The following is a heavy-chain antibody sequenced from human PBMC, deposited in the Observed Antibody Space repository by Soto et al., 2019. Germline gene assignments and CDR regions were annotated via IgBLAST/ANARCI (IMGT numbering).Heavy chain of an antibody. Sequence: HPGGPLRLSYAASGFTFSSYGMHWVRQAPGKGLEWVAVIWYDGSNKYYADSVKGRFTISRDNSKNTLYLQMNSLRAEDTAVYYCARDSGSYYTKFDYWGQGTLVTVSS. CDR3: ARDSGSYYTKFDY. D-gene: IGHD1-26*01. J-gene: IGHJ4*02. CDR1: GFTFSSYG. V-gene: IGHV3-33*01. CDR2: IWYDGSNK.